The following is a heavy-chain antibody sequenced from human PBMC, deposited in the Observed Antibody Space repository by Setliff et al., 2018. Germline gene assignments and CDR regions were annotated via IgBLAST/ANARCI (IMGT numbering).Heavy chain of an antibody. D-gene: IGHD3-10*01. CDR2: MYNSGNT. V-gene: IGHV4-59*11. Sequence: SETLSLTCTVSGGSISHHYWSWIRQPPGKGLEWVGYMYNSGNTNYNPSLRRRVAISVDKSKNQFSLKLSSVTAADTAVYYCARALLWFGEGMDAWGKGTTVTAP. CDR1: GGSISHHY. CDR3: ARALLWFGEGMDA. J-gene: IGHJ6*03.